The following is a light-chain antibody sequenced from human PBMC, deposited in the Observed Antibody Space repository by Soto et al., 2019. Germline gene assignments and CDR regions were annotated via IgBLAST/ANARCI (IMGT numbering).Light chain of an antibody. CDR1: SSDVGGYNL. Sequence: QSALTQPRSVSGSPGQSVTISYTGTSSDVGGYNLVSWYQQHPGKAPKLMIYDVSNRPSGVPDRFSGSKSGNTASLTISGLQAEDEADYYCYSYAGSYTFYVFGTGTQLTVL. V-gene: IGLV2-11*01. J-gene: IGLJ1*01. CDR3: YSYAGSYTFYV. CDR2: DVS.